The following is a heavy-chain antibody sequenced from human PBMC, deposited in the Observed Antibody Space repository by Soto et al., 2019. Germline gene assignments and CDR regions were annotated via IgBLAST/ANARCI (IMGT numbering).Heavy chain of an antibody. V-gene: IGHV4-4*02. Sequence: QVQLQESGPGLVKPSGTLSLTCAVSGGSISSSNWWSWVRQPPGKGLEWIGEIYHSGSTNYNPSLKSRVTISVDKSKNQFSLKLSSVTAADTAVYYCASSQRGEYSSGWYDRWFDPWGQGTLVTVSS. CDR3: ASSQRGEYSSGWYDRWFDP. CDR2: IYHSGST. D-gene: IGHD6-19*01. J-gene: IGHJ5*02. CDR1: GGSISSSNW.